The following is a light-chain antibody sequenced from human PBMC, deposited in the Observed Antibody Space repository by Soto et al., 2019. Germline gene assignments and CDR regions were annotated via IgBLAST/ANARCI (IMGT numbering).Light chain of an antibody. CDR3: QQYGSTTT. CDR2: GAS. V-gene: IGKV3-20*01. Sequence: EIVLTQSPGTLSLSPGESATLSCRASQSVPNNHVAWYQQKSGQAPSPIRFGASLRADGVPDRFRGSGSGTDFTLTISRLEPEDFAVYHCQQYGSTTTCGQGTKVEIK. CDR1: QSVPNNH. J-gene: IGKJ1*01.